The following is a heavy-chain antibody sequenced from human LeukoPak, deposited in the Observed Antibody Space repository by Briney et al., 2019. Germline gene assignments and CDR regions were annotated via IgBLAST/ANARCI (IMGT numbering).Heavy chain of an antibody. J-gene: IGHJ4*02. CDR3: AKDRYCSGGSCYLPPYFDY. V-gene: IGHV3-23*01. Sequence: GGSLRLSCAASGFTFSSYAMSWVRQAPGKGLEWVSAISGSGGSTYYADSVKGRFTISRGNSKNTLYLQMNSLRAEDTAVYYCAKDRYCSGGSCYLPPYFDYWGQGTLVTVSS. CDR2: ISGSGGST. CDR1: GFTFSSYA. D-gene: IGHD2-15*01.